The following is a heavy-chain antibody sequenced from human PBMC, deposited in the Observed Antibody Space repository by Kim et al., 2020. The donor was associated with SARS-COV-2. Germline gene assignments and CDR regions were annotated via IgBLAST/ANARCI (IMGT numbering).Heavy chain of an antibody. V-gene: IGHV3-11*01. J-gene: IGHJ4*02. D-gene: IGHD1-1*01. Sequence: ADSVKGRFTISRDNAKNSLYLQMNSLRAEDTAVYYCARKGLTRTAARIDYWGQGTLVTVSS. CDR3: ARKGLTRTAARIDY.